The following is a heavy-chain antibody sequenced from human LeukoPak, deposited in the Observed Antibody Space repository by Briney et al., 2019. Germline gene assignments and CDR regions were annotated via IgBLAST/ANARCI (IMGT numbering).Heavy chain of an antibody. CDR1: GGSISSSSYY. Sequence: KPSETLSLTCTVSGGSISSSSYYWGWIRQPPGKGLEWIGSIYYSGSTYYNPSLKSRVTISVDTSKNQFSLKLSSVTAADTAVYYCAKDRIGLTVTPTGWDYWGQGTLVTVSS. J-gene: IGHJ4*02. D-gene: IGHD4-17*01. CDR3: AKDRIGLTVTPTGWDY. CDR2: IYYSGST. V-gene: IGHV4-39*07.